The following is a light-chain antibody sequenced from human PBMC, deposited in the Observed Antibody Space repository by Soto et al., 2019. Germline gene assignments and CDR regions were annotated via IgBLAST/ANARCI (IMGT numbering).Light chain of an antibody. CDR1: SSDVGGYNY. CDR2: EVS. V-gene: IGLV2-14*01. Sequence: QSVLTQPASVSGSPGQSITISCTGTSSDVGGYNYVSWYQQHPGKAPKLMIYEVSNRPSGVSNRFSGSKSGNKASLTISGLQAEDEADYYCTSKTSSITYVVGTGTKVTVL. CDR3: TSKTSSITYV. J-gene: IGLJ1*01.